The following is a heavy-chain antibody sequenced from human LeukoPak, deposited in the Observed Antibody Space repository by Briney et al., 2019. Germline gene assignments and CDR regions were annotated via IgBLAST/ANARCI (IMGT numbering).Heavy chain of an antibody. D-gene: IGHD3-16*02. Sequence: SGPVLVKPTETLTLTCTVSGFSLSNARMGVSWIRQPPGKALEWIGYIYYSGSTNYNPSLKSRVTISVDTSKNQFSLKLSSVTAADTAVYYCARVFRGELSYYFDYWGQGTLVTVSS. J-gene: IGHJ4*02. V-gene: IGHV4-61*01. CDR3: ARVFRGELSYYFDY. CDR2: IYYSGST. CDR1: GFSLSNARMG.